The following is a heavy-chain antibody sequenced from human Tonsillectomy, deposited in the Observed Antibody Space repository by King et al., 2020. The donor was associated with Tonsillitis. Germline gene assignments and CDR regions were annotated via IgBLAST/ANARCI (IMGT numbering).Heavy chain of an antibody. J-gene: IGHJ4*02. D-gene: IGHD5-24*01. Sequence: VQLVESGGGVVQPGRSLRLSCAASGFTFNTYGMHWVRQAPGKGLEWVAVISYDGSGRYYADSVKGRFTISRDNSKNTLCLQMNSLRVEDTAVYYCARDWVRVEMATGGQGTLVTVPS. CDR3: ARDWVRVEMAT. CDR2: ISYDGSGR. CDR1: GFTFNTYG. V-gene: IGHV3-33*05.